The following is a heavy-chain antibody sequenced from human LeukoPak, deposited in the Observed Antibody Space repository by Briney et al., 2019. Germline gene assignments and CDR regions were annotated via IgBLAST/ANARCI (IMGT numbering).Heavy chain of an antibody. CDR2: IHTGGST. V-gene: IGHV3-66*01. Sequence: GGSLRLSCAVSGFSVSGNFMNWVRQAPGKGLEWVSVIHTGGSTYYADSVKGRFIISRDTSKNTLYLQMNRLRAEDTAVYHCARARDFDYWGQGTLVTASS. J-gene: IGHJ4*02. CDR1: GFSVSGNF. CDR3: ARARDFDY.